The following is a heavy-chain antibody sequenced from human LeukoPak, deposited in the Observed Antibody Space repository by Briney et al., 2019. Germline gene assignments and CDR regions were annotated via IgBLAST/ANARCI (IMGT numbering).Heavy chain of an antibody. CDR1: GFTFSSYS. CDR2: TSSSSSYI. Sequence: PGGSLRLSCAASGFTFSSYSMNWVRQAPGKGLEWVSSTSSSSSYIYYADSVKGRFTISRDNAKNSLYLQMNSLRAEDTAVYYCARDPTTVTSIYYYYYMDVWGKGTTVTISS. J-gene: IGHJ6*03. CDR3: ARDPTTVTSIYYYYYMDV. V-gene: IGHV3-21*01. D-gene: IGHD4-17*01.